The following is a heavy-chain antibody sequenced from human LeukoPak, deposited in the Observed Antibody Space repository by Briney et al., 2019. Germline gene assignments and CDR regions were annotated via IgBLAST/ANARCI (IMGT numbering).Heavy chain of an antibody. CDR1: GYTFTTYD. J-gene: IGHJ4*02. CDR3: ARARHVRGQGNPLYYFDY. CDR2: MNPNSANT. D-gene: IGHD2/OR15-2a*01. Sequence: GASVKVSCKASGYTFTTYDINWVRQATGQGLEWMGWMNPNSANTGYAQKFQGRVTITRNTSISTAYMELNSLRSDDTAVYYCARARHVRGQGNPLYYFDYWGQGVLVTVSS. V-gene: IGHV1-8*01.